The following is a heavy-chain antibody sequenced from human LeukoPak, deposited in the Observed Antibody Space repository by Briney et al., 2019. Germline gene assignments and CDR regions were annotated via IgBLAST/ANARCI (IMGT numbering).Heavy chain of an antibody. CDR3: ARGSVVYYYGMDV. Sequence: PGGSLRLSCAASGFTVSSNYMNWVRQAPGKGLEWVSSISSSSSYIYYADSVKGRFTISRDNAKNSLYLQMNSLRAEDTAVYYCARGSVVYYYGMDVWGQGTTVTVSS. CDR1: GFTVSSNY. J-gene: IGHJ6*02. CDR2: ISSSSSYI. V-gene: IGHV3-21*01.